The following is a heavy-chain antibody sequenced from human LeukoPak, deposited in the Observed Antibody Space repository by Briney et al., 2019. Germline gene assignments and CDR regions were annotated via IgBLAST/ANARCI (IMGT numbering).Heavy chain of an antibody. V-gene: IGHV3-30*18. Sequence: PGESLRLSCAASGFTFSSYGMHWVRQAPGKGLEWVAVISYDGSNKYYADSVKGRFTISRDNSKNTLYLQMNSLRAEDTAVYYCAKVAKSGVFGDFDYWGQGTLVTVSS. J-gene: IGHJ4*02. D-gene: IGHD3-10*01. CDR2: ISYDGSNK. CDR1: GFTFSSYG. CDR3: AKVAKSGVFGDFDY.